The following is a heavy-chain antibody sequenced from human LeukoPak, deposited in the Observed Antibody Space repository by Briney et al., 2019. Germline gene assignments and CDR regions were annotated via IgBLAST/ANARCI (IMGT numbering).Heavy chain of an antibody. J-gene: IGHJ1*01. Sequence: SETLSVTCTVSGGSISSYYWSWIRQPPGKGLEWIGYIYYTGSTNYNPSLKSRVTISVDTSKNQFSLKLSSVTAADTAVYYCAEGRGLAAAGSLAEYFQHWGQGTLVTVSS. CDR1: GGSISSYY. V-gene: IGHV4-59*08. CDR3: AEGRGLAAAGSLAEYFQH. CDR2: IYYTGST. D-gene: IGHD6-13*01.